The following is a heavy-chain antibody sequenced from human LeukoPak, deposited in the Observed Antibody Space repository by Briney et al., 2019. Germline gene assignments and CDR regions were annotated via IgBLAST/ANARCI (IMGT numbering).Heavy chain of an antibody. CDR2: ISSSSSYI. CDR3: ARGGYYDSSGYYTVDYDY. CDR1: GFTFSSYS. J-gene: IGHJ4*02. Sequence: GGSLRLSCAASGFTFSSYSMNWVRQAPGKGLEWASSISSSSSYIYYADSVKGRFTISRDNAKNSLYLQMNSLRAEDTAVYYCARGGYYDSSGYYTVDYDYWGQGTLVTVSS. V-gene: IGHV3-21*01. D-gene: IGHD3-22*01.